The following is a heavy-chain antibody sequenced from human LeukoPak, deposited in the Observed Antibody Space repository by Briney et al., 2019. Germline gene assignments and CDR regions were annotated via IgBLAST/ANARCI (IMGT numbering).Heavy chain of an antibody. Sequence: GGSLRLSCAASGFTFSSYGMHWVRQAPGKGLEWVAVIWYDGSNKYYADSVKGRFTISRDNSKNTLYLQMNSLRAEDTAVYYCARDAPIAPDYGMDVWGQGTTVTVSS. J-gene: IGHJ6*02. CDR3: ARDAPIAPDYGMDV. CDR1: GFTFSSYG. V-gene: IGHV3-33*01. CDR2: IWYDGSNK. D-gene: IGHD6-13*01.